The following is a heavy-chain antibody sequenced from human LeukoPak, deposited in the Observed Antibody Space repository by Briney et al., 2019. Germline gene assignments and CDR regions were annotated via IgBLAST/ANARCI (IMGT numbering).Heavy chain of an antibody. CDR2: IYPGDSDT. J-gene: IGHJ3*02. V-gene: IGHV5-51*01. CDR3: TRLTQMHHDAFDI. CDR1: GYSFTSYW. Sequence: GESLKISCKGSGYSFTSYWIGWVRQMPGKGLEWMGIIYPGDSDTRYSPSFQGQVTISADKSISTAYLQWSSLKASDTAMYYCTRLTQMHHDAFDIWGQGTMVTVSS. D-gene: IGHD5-24*01.